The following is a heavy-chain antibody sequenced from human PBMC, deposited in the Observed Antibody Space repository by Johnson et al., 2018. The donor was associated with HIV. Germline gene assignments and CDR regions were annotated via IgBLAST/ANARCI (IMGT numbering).Heavy chain of an antibody. V-gene: IGHV3-9*01. Sequence: VQLVESGGGVVQPGRSLRLSCAASGFTFDDYGMHWVRQAPGKGLEWVSGISWNSGDIGYADSVKGQFSISRDNAKSSLYLQIYSLRPEDPALYYCSRAMVVTPVGAFDIWGQGTMVTVSS. CDR2: ISWNSGDI. D-gene: IGHD4-23*01. CDR3: SRAMVVTPVGAFDI. CDR1: GFTFDDYG. J-gene: IGHJ3*02.